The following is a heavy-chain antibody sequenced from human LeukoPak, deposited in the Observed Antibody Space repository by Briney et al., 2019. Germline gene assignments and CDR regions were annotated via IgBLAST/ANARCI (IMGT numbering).Heavy chain of an antibody. V-gene: IGHV3-11*06. D-gene: IGHD3-16*02. CDR1: GFTFSDYY. CDR3: ATLYYDYVWGSYRPGDYWFDP. Sequence: GGSLRLSCAASGFTFSDYYMSWIRQAPEKGLEWVSYISSSSSYTNYADSVKGRFTISRDNAKNSLYLQMNSLRAEDTAVYYCATLYYDYVWGSYRPGDYWFDPWGQGTLVTVSS. CDR2: ISSSSSYT. J-gene: IGHJ5*02.